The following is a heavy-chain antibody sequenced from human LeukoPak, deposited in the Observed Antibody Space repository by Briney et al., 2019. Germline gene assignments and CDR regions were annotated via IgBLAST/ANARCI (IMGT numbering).Heavy chain of an antibody. CDR3: ARGPTISETGYFDY. V-gene: IGHV4-34*01. J-gene: IGHJ4*03. CDR1: GGSFTGYY. CDR2: VNHRGDT. Sequence: TETLSLTCAVYGGSFTGYYWSWIRQSPGKGLQWIAEVNHRGDTNYNPSVKGRVTISVDTSKNQFSLKVTSLTAADTAVYYCARGPTISETGYFDYWGQGTLVTVSS. D-gene: IGHD1-1*01.